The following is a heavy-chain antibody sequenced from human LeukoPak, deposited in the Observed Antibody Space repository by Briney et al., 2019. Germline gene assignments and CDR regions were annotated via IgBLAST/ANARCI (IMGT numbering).Heavy chain of an antibody. CDR3: SRVRYYDSSGYYGYYMDV. V-gene: IGHV3-21*01. J-gene: IGHJ6*03. CDR2: ISSSSSYI. CDR1: GFTFSSYS. D-gene: IGHD3-22*01. Sequence: GGSLRLSCAASGFTFSSYSMNWVRQAPGKGLEWVSSISSSSSYIYYADSVKGRFTISRDNAKNSLYLQMNSLRAEDTAVYYCSRVRYYDSSGYYGYYMDVWGKGTTVTVSS.